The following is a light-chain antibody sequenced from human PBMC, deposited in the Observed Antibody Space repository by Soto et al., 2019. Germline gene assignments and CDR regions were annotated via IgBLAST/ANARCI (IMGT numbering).Light chain of an antibody. J-gene: IGKJ5*01. Sequence: DIPMTPSPCTLSASVGDRVTITCRASQSISIWLAWYKQKPGKAPKLLIFDASSLKSGVPSRFSGSGSGTEFTLTISSLQPDDFATYYCQQYNSPSTFGQGTRLEIK. CDR1: QSISIW. V-gene: IGKV1-5*01. CDR2: DAS. CDR3: QQYNSPST.